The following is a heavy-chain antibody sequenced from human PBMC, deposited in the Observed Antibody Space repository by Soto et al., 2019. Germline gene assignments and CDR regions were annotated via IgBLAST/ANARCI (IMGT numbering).Heavy chain of an antibody. CDR2: ISWNSGSI. CDR3: AKVASSDYDFWSGYYCFDY. V-gene: IGHV3-9*01. Sequence: GGSLRLSCAASGFTFDDYAMHWVRQAPGKGLEWVSGISWNSGSIGYADSVKGRFTISRDNAKNSLYLQMNSLRAEDTALYYCAKVASSDYDFWSGYYCFDYWGQGTLVTVSS. D-gene: IGHD3-3*01. CDR1: GFTFDDYA. J-gene: IGHJ4*02.